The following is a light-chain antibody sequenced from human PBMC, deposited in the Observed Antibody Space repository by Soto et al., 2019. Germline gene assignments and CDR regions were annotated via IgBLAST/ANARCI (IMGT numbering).Light chain of an antibody. J-gene: IGKJ4*01. CDR2: TAS. CDR1: QSIITY. V-gene: IGKV1-39*01. Sequence: DIQMTQSPSSLSASVLDRVTITFRASQSIITYLNWYQQKPGKAPKLLIYTASSFHSGVPSRFSGSGSGTDFTLTISSLQPEDFATYYCQQSYNTPLTFGGGTKV. CDR3: QQSYNTPLT.